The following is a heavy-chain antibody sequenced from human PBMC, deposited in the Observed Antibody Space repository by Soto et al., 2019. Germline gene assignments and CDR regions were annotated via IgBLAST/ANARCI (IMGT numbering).Heavy chain of an antibody. V-gene: IGHV3-7*03. Sequence: PGGSLRLSCTASGFMFGSYWMTWVRHVPGKGLQWVANIKRDGSEKYYVDFVKGRFTISRDNADNSVFLDMNNLRVDDTATYYCARARATDYKIDYWGQKALVTVAS. J-gene: IGHJ4*02. D-gene: IGHD4-4*01. CDR3: ARARATDYKIDY. CDR1: GFMFGSYW. CDR2: IKRDGSEK.